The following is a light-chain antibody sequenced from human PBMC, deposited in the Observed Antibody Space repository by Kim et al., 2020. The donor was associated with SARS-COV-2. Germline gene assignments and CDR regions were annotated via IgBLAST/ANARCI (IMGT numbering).Light chain of an antibody. V-gene: IGLV2-14*03. CDR1: SSDVGGYNY. CDR3: SSYTSSSNWV. Sequence: QSALTQPASVSGSPGQSITISCTGTSSDVGGYNYVSWYQQHPGKAPKLMIYDVSNRPSGVSNRFSGSKSGNTASLTISGLQAEDEADYYCSSYTSSSNWVFGGGTQRTFL. J-gene: IGLJ3*02. CDR2: DVS.